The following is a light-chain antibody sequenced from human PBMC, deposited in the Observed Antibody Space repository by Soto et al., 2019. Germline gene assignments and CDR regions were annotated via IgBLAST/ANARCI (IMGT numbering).Light chain of an antibody. CDR3: SSYTSSSTSV. CDR2: EVS. V-gene: IGLV2-18*02. CDR1: SSDVGSYNR. Sequence: QSVLTQPPSVSGSPGQSVTVSCTGTSSDVGSYNRVSWYQQSPGTAPKLMIYEVSDRPSGVPDRFSGSKSGNTASLTISGLQAEDENDYYCSSYTSSSTSVFGPGTKVPV. J-gene: IGLJ1*01.